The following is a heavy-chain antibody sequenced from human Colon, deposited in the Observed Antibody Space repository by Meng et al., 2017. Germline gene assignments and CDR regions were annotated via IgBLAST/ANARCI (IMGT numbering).Heavy chain of an antibody. CDR3: ARVQRFCTGGICSNWFDP. V-gene: IGHV4-4*07. CDR1: GGSMSGYY. J-gene: IGHJ5*02. Sequence: QGRLQEAGPGLGKPSETLSPTCTVSGGSMSGYYWNWIRQPAGKGLEWIGHIYSSGRTNYNPSLKSRVTISVDSSKNQFSLNLTSVTAADTAVYFCARVQRFCTGGICSNWFDPWGQGTLVTVSS. D-gene: IGHD2-15*01. CDR2: IYSSGRT.